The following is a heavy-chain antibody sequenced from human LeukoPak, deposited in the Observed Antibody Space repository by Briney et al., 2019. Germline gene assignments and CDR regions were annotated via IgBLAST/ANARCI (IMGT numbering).Heavy chain of an antibody. J-gene: IGHJ4*02. CDR3: ASSWTYCGGDCDPGLDY. Sequence: GGSPRLSCAASGFTVSSNYMSWVRQAPGKGLEWVSVIYSGGSTYYADSVKGRFTISRDNSKNTLYLQMNSLRAEDTAVYYCASSWTYCGGDCDPGLDYWGQGTLVTVSS. CDR1: GFTVSSNY. V-gene: IGHV3-53*01. D-gene: IGHD2-21*02. CDR2: IYSGGST.